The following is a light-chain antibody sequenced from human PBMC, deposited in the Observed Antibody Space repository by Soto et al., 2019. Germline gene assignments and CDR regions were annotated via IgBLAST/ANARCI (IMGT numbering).Light chain of an antibody. Sequence: QSALTQPASVSGSPGQSITISCTGTSSDIGGYNYVSWYQQHPGKAPKLMIYEVVNRPSGLSYRFSGSNSGNTASLTISGLQAEDEADYYCSSYTSSSTVVFGGGTKLTVL. CDR2: EVV. V-gene: IGLV2-14*01. CDR1: SSDIGGYNY. J-gene: IGLJ2*01. CDR3: SSYTSSSTVV.